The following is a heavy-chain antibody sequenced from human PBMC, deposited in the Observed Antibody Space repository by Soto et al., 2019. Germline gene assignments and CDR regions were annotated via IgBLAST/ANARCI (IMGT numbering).Heavy chain of an antibody. CDR3: ARDWGAPGRGSALGYYYHFAMDV. CDR1: GFTFSTYW. J-gene: IGHJ6*02. CDR2: IKEDGSEA. D-gene: IGHD3-16*01. V-gene: IGHV3-7*05. Sequence: EVQLVESGGGLVQPGGSLRLSCAASGFTFSTYWMNWVRQAPGKGLEWVAHIKEDGSEAYYVDSVKGRFTISRDNAKNALYLDMNSPRGEETAVYYCARDWGAPGRGSALGYYYHFAMDVWSQGTTVTVPS.